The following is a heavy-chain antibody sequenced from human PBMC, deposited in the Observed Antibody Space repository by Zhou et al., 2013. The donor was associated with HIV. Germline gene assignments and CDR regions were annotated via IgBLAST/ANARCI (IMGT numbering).Heavy chain of an antibody. CDR3: ARSPLYGRVINWFDP. Sequence: QVRLVQSGDEVKKPGASVKVSCKTTGYTFNRYDVSWVRQAPGQGLEWMGWINPNSGGTNYAQKFQGRVTMTRDTSINTAYMELSRLRYDDTAVYYCARSPLYGRVINWFDPWGQGTLGHRLL. J-gene: IGHJ5*02. CDR2: INPNSGGT. D-gene: IGHD3-10*01. V-gene: IGHV1-2*02. CDR1: GYTFNRYD.